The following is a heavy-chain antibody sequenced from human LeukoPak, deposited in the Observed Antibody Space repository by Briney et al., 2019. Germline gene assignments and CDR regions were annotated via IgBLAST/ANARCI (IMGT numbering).Heavy chain of an antibody. D-gene: IGHD1-26*01. CDR2: FDPEDGET. Sequence: ASVKVSCKVSGYTLTELSMHWVRQAPGKGLEWMGGFDPEDGETIYAQKFQGRVTVTEDTSTDTAYMELSSLRSEDTAVYYCATRVWRGSYYALYFDYWGQGTLVTVSS. J-gene: IGHJ4*02. CDR1: GYTLTELS. V-gene: IGHV1-24*01. CDR3: ATRVWRGSYYALYFDY.